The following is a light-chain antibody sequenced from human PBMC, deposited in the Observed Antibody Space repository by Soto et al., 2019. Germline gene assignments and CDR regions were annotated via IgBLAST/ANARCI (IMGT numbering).Light chain of an antibody. CDR3: QQYGSSPS. J-gene: IGKJ1*01. V-gene: IGKV3-20*01. Sequence: EIVLTQSPGTLSLSPGERATFSCRASQSVSSSYLAWYQQKPGQAPRLLIYGASTRATGIPARFSGSGSGTEFTLTISSLQSEDFAVYYCQQYGSSPSFGQGTKVDIK. CDR2: GAS. CDR1: QSVSSSY.